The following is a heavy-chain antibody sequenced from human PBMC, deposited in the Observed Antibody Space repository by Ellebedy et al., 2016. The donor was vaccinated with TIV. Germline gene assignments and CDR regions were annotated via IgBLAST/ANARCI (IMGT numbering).Heavy chain of an antibody. CDR2: INPNSGGT. V-gene: IGHV1-2*02. Sequence: ASVKVSCKASGYTFTGYYMHWVRQAPGQGLEWMGWINPNSGGTNYAQKFQGRVTMTRDTSISTAYMELSRLRSDDTAVYYCARAGRVRGVYNWFDPWGQGTLVTVSS. D-gene: IGHD3-10*01. J-gene: IGHJ5*02. CDR1: GYTFTGYY. CDR3: ARAGRVRGVYNWFDP.